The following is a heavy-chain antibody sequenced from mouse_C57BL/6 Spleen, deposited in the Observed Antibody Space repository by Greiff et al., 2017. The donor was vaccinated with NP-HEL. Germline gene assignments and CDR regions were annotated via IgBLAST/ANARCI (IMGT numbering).Heavy chain of an antibody. V-gene: IGHV1-69*01. CDR1: GYAFSSSW. Sequence: QVQLQQSGPELVKPGASVKISCKASGYAFSSSWMNWVKQRTGQGLEWIGEIDPSDSYTNYNQKFKGKSTLTVDKSSSTAYMQLSSLTSEDSAVYYCARRELTGTFYYAMDYWGQGTSVTVSS. J-gene: IGHJ4*01. D-gene: IGHD4-1*01. CDR3: ARRELTGTFYYAMDY. CDR2: IDPSDSYT.